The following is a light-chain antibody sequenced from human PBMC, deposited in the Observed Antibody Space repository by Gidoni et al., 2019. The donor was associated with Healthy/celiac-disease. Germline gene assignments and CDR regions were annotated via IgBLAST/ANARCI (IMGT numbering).Light chain of an antibody. V-gene: IGKV1-39*01. CDR2: AAS. J-gene: IGKJ2*01. CDR1: QSISYY. Sequence: DIQMTQSPSSLSASVGDRVTITCRASQSISYYLNWYQQKPGKAPKLLIYAASSLQSGVPSRFSGSGSGTDFTLTISSLQPGDFATYYCQQSYSTPYTFXQXTKLXIK. CDR3: QQSYSTPYT.